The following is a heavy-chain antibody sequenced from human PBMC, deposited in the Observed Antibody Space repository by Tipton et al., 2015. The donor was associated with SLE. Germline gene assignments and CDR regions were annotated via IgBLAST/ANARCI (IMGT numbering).Heavy chain of an antibody. J-gene: IGHJ3*02. Sequence: TLSLTCSVSCGSISNYYWSWIRQPPGKGLEWLAYIYYSGSTNYNPSLKSRVTISVDTSKNQVSLNLASVTAADAAVYYCARGEPEGLTTNTFDIWGQGTEVTVAS. CDR2: IYYSGST. D-gene: IGHD1-1*01. V-gene: IGHV4-59*01. CDR3: ARGEPEGLTTNTFDI. CDR1: CGSISNYY.